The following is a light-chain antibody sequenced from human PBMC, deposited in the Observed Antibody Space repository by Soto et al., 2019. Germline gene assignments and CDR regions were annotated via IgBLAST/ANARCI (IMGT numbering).Light chain of an antibody. Sequence: EIVMTQSPATLSVSPGARATLSCRASQSVSSNLAWYQQKPGQAPRLLIYGASTRATGIPARFSGSGSGTEFTLTISSLQSEDFGVYYCQQYNNWPELPFGGGTKVEIK. J-gene: IGKJ4*01. CDR2: GAS. V-gene: IGKV3-15*01. CDR1: QSVSSN. CDR3: QQYNNWPELP.